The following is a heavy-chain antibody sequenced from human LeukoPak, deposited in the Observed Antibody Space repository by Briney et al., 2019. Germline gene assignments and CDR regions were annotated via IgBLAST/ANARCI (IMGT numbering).Heavy chain of an antibody. CDR3: ARPRGYCSSTSCLKGRDAFDI. V-gene: IGHV3-7*01. Sequence: GGSLRLSCAASGFTFSSYWMSWVRQAPGKGLEWVANIKQDGSEKYNVDSVKGRFTISRDNAKNSLYLQMNSLRAEDTAVYYCARPRGYCSSTSCLKGRDAFDIWGQGTMVTVSS. D-gene: IGHD2-2*01. CDR2: IKQDGSEK. CDR1: GFTFSSYW. J-gene: IGHJ3*02.